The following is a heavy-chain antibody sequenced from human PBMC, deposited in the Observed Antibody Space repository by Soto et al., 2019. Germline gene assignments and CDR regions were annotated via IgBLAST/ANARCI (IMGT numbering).Heavy chain of an antibody. D-gene: IGHD4-17*01. V-gene: IGHV3-23*01. Sequence: EVQLLESGGGLVQPGGSLRLSCAAFGFTFSNYAMTWVRQAPGKGLEWVSFISSSGVDTYYADSVKGRFTISRDNSKNTLYLQMNSLRAEDTAVYYCAKETHDYGDYLDYWGQGTLVTVSS. CDR1: GFTFSNYA. CDR2: ISSSGVDT. J-gene: IGHJ4*02. CDR3: AKETHDYGDYLDY.